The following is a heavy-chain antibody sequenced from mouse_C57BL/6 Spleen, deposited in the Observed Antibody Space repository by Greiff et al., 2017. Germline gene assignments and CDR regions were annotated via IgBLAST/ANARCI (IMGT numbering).Heavy chain of an antibody. D-gene: IGHD1-3*01. CDR2: NNPNNGGT. CDR1: GYTFTDYN. Sequence: EVQLQQSGPELVKPGASVKMSCKASGYTFTDYNMHWVKQSHGKSLEWVGYNNPNNGGTSYNQKFKGKATLTVNKSSSAAYMVLRSLTSEESAVYYSVRGLSGYSPDYFGYWGQGATLTVSS. V-gene: IGHV1-22*01. CDR3: VRGLSGYSPDYFGY. J-gene: IGHJ2*01.